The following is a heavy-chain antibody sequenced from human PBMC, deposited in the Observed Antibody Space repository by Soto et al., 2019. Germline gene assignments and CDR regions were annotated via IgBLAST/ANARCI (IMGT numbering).Heavy chain of an antibody. CDR3: ARVPLSGYSWFDY. CDR1: GGSFSGYY. CDR2: INHSGST. J-gene: IGHJ4*02. Sequence: SETLSLTCAVYGGSFSGYYWSWIRQPPGKGLEWIGEINHSGSTNYNPSLKSRVTISVDTSKNQFSLKLSSVTAADTAVYYCARVPLSGYSWFDYWGQGTLVTVSS. V-gene: IGHV4-34*01. D-gene: IGHD3-3*01.